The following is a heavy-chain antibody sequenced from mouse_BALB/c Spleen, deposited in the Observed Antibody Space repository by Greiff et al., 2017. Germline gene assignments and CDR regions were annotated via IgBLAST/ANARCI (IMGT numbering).Heavy chain of an antibody. CDR3: ARAEFYDFYYFDY. CDR2: IWAGGST. V-gene: IGHV2-9*02. D-gene: IGHD2-3*01. CDR1: GFSLTSYG. J-gene: IGHJ2*01. Sequence: QVQLKQSGPGLVAPSQSLSITCTVSGFSLTSYGVHWVRQPPGKGLEWLGVIWAGGSTNYNSALMSRLSISKDNSKSQVFLKMNSLQTDDTAMYYWARAEFYDFYYFDYWGQGTTLTVSS.